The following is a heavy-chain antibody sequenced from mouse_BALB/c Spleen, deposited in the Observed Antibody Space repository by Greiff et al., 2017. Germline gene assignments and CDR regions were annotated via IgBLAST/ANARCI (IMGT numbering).Heavy chain of an antibody. D-gene: IGHD3-1*01. CDR3: AREGQIRGFAY. J-gene: IGHJ3*01. V-gene: IGHV1S56*01. CDR1: GYTFTSYY. Sequence: QVHVKQSGPELVKPGASVRISCKASGYTFTSYYIHWVKQRPGQGLEWIGWIYPGNVNTKYNEKFKGKATLTADKSSSTAYMQLSSLTSEDSAVYFCAREGQIRGFAYWGQGTLVTVSA. CDR2: IYPGNVNT.